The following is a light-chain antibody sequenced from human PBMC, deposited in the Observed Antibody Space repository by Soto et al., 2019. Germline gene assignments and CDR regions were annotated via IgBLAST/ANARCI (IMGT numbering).Light chain of an antibody. CDR2: DVY. CDR1: DIGSQS. Sequence: SYELTQSPSVSVAPGQTATISCSGHDIGSQSMHWYQQRAGQAPVLVIYDVYDRPSGIPERFSGSISATTATLTISRVEVGDEAGYYCQIWDGTLQHVIFGGGTKLTVL. J-gene: IGLJ2*01. CDR3: QIWDGTLQHVI. V-gene: IGLV3-21*02.